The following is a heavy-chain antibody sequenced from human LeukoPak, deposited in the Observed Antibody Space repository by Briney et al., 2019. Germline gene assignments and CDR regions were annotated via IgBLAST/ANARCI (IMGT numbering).Heavy chain of an antibody. D-gene: IGHD6-19*01. CDR1: GFTFSTYA. J-gene: IGHJ3*02. CDR3: AKPKAVAGTSSAFDI. Sequence: PGGSLRLSCAASGFTFSTYAMSWVRQAPGKGLEWVSAISGSGGSTYYADSVKGRFTISRDNSKNTLYLQMNSLRAEDTAVYYCAKPKAVAGTSSAFDIWGQGTMVTVSS. V-gene: IGHV3-23*01. CDR2: ISGSGGST.